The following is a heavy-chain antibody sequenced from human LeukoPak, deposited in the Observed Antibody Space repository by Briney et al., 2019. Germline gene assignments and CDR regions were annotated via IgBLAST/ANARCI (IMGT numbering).Heavy chain of an antibody. CDR2: IRYDGSNK. J-gene: IGHJ4*02. CDR1: GFTFSSYG. Sequence: GGSLRLPCAASGFTFSSYGMHWVRQAPGKGLEWVAFIRYDGSNKYYADSVKGRFTISRDNSKNTLYLQMNSLRAEDTAVYYCAKGDTTWELPHDYWGQGTLVTVSS. D-gene: IGHD1-26*01. CDR3: AKGDTTWELPHDY. V-gene: IGHV3-30*02.